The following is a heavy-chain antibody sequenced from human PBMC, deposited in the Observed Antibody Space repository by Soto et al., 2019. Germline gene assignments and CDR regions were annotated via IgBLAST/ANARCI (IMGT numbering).Heavy chain of an antibody. CDR2: IYYLGIT. CDR1: GGSMSEYF. CDR3: SRGGGYDSFDF. D-gene: IGHD2-15*01. Sequence: SETLSLTCSVSGGSMSEYFWSWSRQSPGKGLEWIVYIYYLGITDYNPSLKSRVTISVDTSKRQFSLSLSSMTAADKAVYYCSRGGGYDSFDFWGQGIQVTVSS. J-gene: IGHJ4*02. V-gene: IGHV4-59*12.